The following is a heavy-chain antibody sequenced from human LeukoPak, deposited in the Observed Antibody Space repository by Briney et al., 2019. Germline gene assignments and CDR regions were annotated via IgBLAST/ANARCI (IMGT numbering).Heavy chain of an antibody. CDR2: IIPILGIA. V-gene: IGHV1-69*04. CDR1: GGTFSSYA. J-gene: IGHJ6*02. CDR3: ASSPHYYDSSGPDYYYYYGMDV. Sequence: GASAKVSCKASGGTFSSYAISWVRQAPGQGLEWMGRIIPILGIANYAQKFQGRVTITADKSTSTAYMELSSLRSEDTAVYYCASSPHYYDSSGPDYYYYYGMDVWGQGTTVTVSS. D-gene: IGHD3-22*01.